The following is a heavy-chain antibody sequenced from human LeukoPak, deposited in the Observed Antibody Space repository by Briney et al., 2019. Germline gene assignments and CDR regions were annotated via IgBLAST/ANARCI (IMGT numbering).Heavy chain of an antibody. CDR3: ARDRSSSYTRDWFDP. Sequence: SETLSLTXTVSGGSISGYYWSWIRQPAGKGLEWIGRIYNSESINHNPSLKSRVTMSIDTSKNQFSLKLNSVTAADTAVYYCARDRSSSYTRDWFDPWGQGVLVTVSS. D-gene: IGHD6-13*01. V-gene: IGHV4-4*07. J-gene: IGHJ5*02. CDR1: GGSISGYY. CDR2: IYNSESI.